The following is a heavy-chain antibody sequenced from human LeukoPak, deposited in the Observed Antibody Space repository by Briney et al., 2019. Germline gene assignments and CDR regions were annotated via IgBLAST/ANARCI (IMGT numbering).Heavy chain of an antibody. J-gene: IGHJ6*02. CDR2: TYYRSKWYN. Sequence: PSQTLSLTCAISGDSVSSNSAAWNWIRQSPSRGLEWLGRTYYRSKWYNDYAVSVKSRITINPDTSKNQFSLQLNSVTPEDTAVYYCARGPLPHSTVTTYQIRPRQYYYYGMDVWGQGTTVTVSS. CDR3: ARGPLPHSTVTTYQIRPRQYYYYGMDV. CDR1: GDSVSSNSAA. D-gene: IGHD4-17*01. V-gene: IGHV6-1*01.